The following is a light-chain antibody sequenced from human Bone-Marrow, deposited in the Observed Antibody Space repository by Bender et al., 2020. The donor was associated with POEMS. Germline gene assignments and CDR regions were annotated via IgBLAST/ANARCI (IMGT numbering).Light chain of an antibody. CDR3: SSYTSSGSLV. Sequence: QSALTQPASVSGSPGQSITVSCTGTSNDIGGFTLVSWYQHHPGKAPQLMIYEVNKTPSGVSARFSGYKWDNAASLTISGLQAEDDGDYFCSSYTSSGSLVFGTGTQVSVL. CDR2: EVN. V-gene: IGLV2-14*02. CDR1: SNDIGGFTL. J-gene: IGLJ1*01.